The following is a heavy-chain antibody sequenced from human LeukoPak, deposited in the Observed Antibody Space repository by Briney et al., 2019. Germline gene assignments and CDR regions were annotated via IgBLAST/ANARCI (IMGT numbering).Heavy chain of an antibody. CDR2: INGSGGRT. V-gene: IGHV3-23*01. D-gene: IGHD1-14*01. CDR3: AKDHHIAYSYHYRDV. J-gene: IGHJ6*03. Sequence: WGPRRLSSPAPGFTFRGYAMSGVGRAPGKGLEWGSAINGSGGRTYYADSVKSRITISRNNSKNTVYQEMDSLRAEDTAVYYCAKDHHIAYSYHYRDVCGKGTTVTVSS. CDR1: GFTFRGYA.